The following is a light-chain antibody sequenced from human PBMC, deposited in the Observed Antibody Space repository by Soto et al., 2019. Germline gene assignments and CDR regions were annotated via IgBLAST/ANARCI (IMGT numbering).Light chain of an antibody. CDR3: QQYGSSPIT. CDR2: GAS. V-gene: IGKV3-20*01. CDR1: QTFSNSF. Sequence: EIVWTQSPGTLPLSPGERATLSCRASQTFSNSFLSWFQQIPGQAPRLLIYGASMRATGIPDRFSGSGSGTDFTLTISRLEPEDFAVYYCQQYGSSPITFGQGTRLEIK. J-gene: IGKJ5*01.